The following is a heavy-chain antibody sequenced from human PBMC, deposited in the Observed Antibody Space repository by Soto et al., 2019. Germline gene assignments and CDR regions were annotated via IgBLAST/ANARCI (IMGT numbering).Heavy chain of an antibody. V-gene: IGHV4-34*01. D-gene: IGHD3-22*01. J-gene: IGHJ4*02. Sequence: SETLSLTCAVYGGSFSGYYWSWIRQPPGKGLEWIGEINHSGSTNYNPSLKSRVTISVDTSKNQFSLKLSSVTAADTAVYYCARGHYYYDSSGYYHPPDYWGQGTLVTVSS. CDR1: GGSFSGYY. CDR3: ARGHYYYDSSGYYHPPDY. CDR2: INHSGST.